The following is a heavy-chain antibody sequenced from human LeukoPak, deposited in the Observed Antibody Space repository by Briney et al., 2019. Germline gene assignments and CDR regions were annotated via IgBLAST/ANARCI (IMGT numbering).Heavy chain of an antibody. D-gene: IGHD1-26*01. Sequence: PSETLSLTCAVSSDSISSTYWWTWVRQAPGKGLVWVSRINTDGSSTNYADSVKGRFTVSRDNAKNTLYLQMNSLRAEDTAVYYCARVIGWDEPFDIWGQGTMVTVSS. CDR2: INTDGSST. CDR3: ARVIGWDEPFDI. CDR1: SDSISSTYW. J-gene: IGHJ3*02. V-gene: IGHV3-74*01.